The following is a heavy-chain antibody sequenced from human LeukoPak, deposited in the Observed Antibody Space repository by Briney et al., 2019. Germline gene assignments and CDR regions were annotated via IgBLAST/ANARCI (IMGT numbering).Heavy chain of an antibody. CDR3: ARGTIYGLDAFDI. J-gene: IGHJ3*02. D-gene: IGHD3-3*01. Sequence: PGRSLRLSCAASGFTFSDYWMHWVRQAPGKGLVWVSRINSDGTTTSYADSVKGRFTISRDNAKNTLYLQMNSLRAEDTVVYYCARGTIYGLDAFDIWGQGTMVTVSS. V-gene: IGHV3-74*01. CDR1: GFTFSDYW. CDR2: INSDGTTT.